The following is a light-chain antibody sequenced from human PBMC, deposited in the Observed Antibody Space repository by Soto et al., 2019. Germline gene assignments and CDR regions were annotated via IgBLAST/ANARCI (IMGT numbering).Light chain of an antibody. CDR2: GAS. J-gene: IGKJ1*01. V-gene: IGKV3-15*01. CDR1: QSVSSN. Sequence: EIVMTQSPATLSVSQGERATLSCRASQSVSSNLAWYQHKPGQAPRLLIYGASTRATGIPARFSGSGSGTEFTLTISSLQSEDFAVYYCQQYNNWPQTFGQGTKVDIK. CDR3: QQYNNWPQT.